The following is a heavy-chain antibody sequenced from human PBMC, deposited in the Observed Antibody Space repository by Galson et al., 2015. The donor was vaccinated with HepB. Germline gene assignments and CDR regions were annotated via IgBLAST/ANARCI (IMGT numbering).Heavy chain of an antibody. V-gene: IGHV3-11*05. CDR2: INTSSSYT. CDR1: GFTFSGYY. J-gene: IGHJ3*02. Sequence: SVRLSCAASGFTFSGYYISWVRQAPGQGLEWVSCINTSSSYTNYADTVKGRFTISRDNAMNTLYLQLNSLRADDTAVYYCARAVSPWQSNFDGSAYYASDIWGQGTVVTVSP. D-gene: IGHD3-22*01. CDR3: ARAVSPWQSNFDGSAYYASDI.